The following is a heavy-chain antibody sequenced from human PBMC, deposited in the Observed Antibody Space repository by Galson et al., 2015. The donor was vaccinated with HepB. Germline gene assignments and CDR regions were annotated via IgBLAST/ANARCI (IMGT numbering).Heavy chain of an antibody. CDR3: AREGFSAYDYAGYYYYGMDV. D-gene: IGHD5-12*01. Sequence: SVKVSCKASGYTFTSYGISWVRQAPGQGLEWMGWISAYNRNTNYAQKLQGRVTMTTDTSTSTAYMELRSLRSDDTAVYYCAREGFSAYDYAGYYYYGMDVWGQGTMVTVSS. J-gene: IGHJ6*02. CDR1: GYTFTSYG. V-gene: IGHV1-18*01. CDR2: ISAYNRNT.